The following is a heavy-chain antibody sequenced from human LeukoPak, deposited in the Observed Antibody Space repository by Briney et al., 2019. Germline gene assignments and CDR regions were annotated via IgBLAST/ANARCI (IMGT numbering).Heavy chain of an antibody. Sequence: GGSLRLSCAASGFTFSNFAMTWVRQAPAGWGLDWVSTISDSGGSTHYADSVKGRFTVSRDNSKRTLYLQMHSLRADDTAVYYCAKDYIGSGRPSYNWFDPWGQGTLVTVSS. V-gene: IGHV3-23*01. CDR1: GFTFSNFA. J-gene: IGHJ5*02. CDR2: ISDSGGST. CDR3: AKDYIGSGRPSYNWFDP. D-gene: IGHD3-10*01.